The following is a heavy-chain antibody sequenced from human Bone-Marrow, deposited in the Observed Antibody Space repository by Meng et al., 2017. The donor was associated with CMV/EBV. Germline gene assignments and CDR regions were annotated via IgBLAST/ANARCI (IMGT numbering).Heavy chain of an antibody. CDR2: IYYSGST. V-gene: IGHV4-39*07. D-gene: IGHD3-9*01. CDR3: ASTGVVLRYFDLFDY. J-gene: IGHJ4*02. CDR1: GGSSSSSSYY. Sequence: HLQLQEPGPGLVKPSGTLSLTGTVSGGSSSSSSYYWGWIRQPPGKGLEWIGSIYYSGSTYYNPSLKSRVTISVDTSKNQFSLKLSSVTAADTAVYYCASTGVVLRYFDLFDYWGQGTLVTVSS.